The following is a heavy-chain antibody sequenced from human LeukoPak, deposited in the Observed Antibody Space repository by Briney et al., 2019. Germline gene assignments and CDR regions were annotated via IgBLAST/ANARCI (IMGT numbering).Heavy chain of an antibody. D-gene: IGHD3/OR15-3a*01. CDR2: ISWNSGTI. CDR1: GFTFDDYG. CDR3: AKAIWTKRNSSSVLFDY. Sequence: GRSLRLSCAASGFTFDDYGMHWVRQAPGKGLEWVSGISWNSGTIAYADSVKGRFTISRDNAKNSLYLQMNSLRAEDTAFCYCAKAIWTKRNSSSVLFDYWGQGTLVTVSS. V-gene: IGHV3-9*01. J-gene: IGHJ4*02.